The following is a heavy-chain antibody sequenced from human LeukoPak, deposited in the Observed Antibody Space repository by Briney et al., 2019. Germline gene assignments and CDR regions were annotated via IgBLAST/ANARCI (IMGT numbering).Heavy chain of an antibody. CDR1: GGSFSGYY. Sequence: SETLSLTCAVYGGSFSGYYWSWIRQPPGKGLEWIGEINHSGSTNYNPSLKSRVTISVDTSKNQFSLKLSSVTAADTAVYYCARGQGLGYYYGSSGYYYAYWGQGTLVTVSS. J-gene: IGHJ4*02. D-gene: IGHD3-22*01. CDR2: INHSGST. CDR3: ARGQGLGYYYGSSGYYYAY. V-gene: IGHV4-34*01.